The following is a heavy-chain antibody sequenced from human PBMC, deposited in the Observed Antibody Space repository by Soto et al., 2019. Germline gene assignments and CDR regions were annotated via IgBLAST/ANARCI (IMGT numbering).Heavy chain of an antibody. V-gene: IGHV1-8*01. CDR1: GYTFTSYD. CDR2: MNPNSGNT. J-gene: IGHJ4*02. Sequence: ASVKVSCRASGYTFTSYDINGVRQATGQGLEWMGWMNPNSGNTGYAQKFQGRVTMTRNTSISTAYMELSRLRSEDTAVYYCANSKGSWYQLFDYWGQGTLVTVSS. D-gene: IGHD6-13*01. CDR3: ANSKGSWYQLFDY.